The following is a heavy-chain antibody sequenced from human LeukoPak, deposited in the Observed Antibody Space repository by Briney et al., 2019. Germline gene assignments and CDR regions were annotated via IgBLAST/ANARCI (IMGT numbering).Heavy chain of an antibody. Sequence: GESLKISCKGAGYSFNRFWIGWVRQMPGKGLEWMGIIYPGDSDTRYRPSFQGQVTISADKSISTAYLQWSSLKASDTAMYYCARLGACSGNTCYSGDYWGQGALVTVSS. D-gene: IGHD2-15*01. J-gene: IGHJ4*02. CDR1: GYSFNRFW. CDR3: ARLGACSGNTCYSGDY. V-gene: IGHV5-51*01. CDR2: IYPGDSDT.